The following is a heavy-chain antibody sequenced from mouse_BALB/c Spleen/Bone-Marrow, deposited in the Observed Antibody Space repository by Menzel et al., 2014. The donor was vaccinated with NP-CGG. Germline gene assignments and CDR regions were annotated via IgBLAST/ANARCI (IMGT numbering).Heavy chain of an antibody. J-gene: IGHJ1*01. CDR3: ASYRYAWYFDV. V-gene: IGHV14-3*02. Sequence: EVHLVESGAELVKPGASVKLSCTASGFNIKDTYMHWVKQRPEQGLEWIGRIDPANGNTKYDPKFQGKATITADTSSKTAYLQLSSLTSEDTAVYYCASYRYAWYFDVWGAGTTVTVSS. CDR1: GFNIKDTY. CDR2: IDPANGNT. D-gene: IGHD2-14*01.